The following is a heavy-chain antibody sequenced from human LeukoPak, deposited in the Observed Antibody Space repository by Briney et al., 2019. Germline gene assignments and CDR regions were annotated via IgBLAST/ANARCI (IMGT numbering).Heavy chain of an antibody. V-gene: IGHV3-66*01. D-gene: IGHD3-10*01. CDR2: LYSGGST. Sequence: GGSLRLSWAASEFTVSSNYMSWVRQAPGKGLEWVSILYSGGSTYYADSVKGRFTISRDNAKNSLYLQMNSLTAEDTAVYYCARPRGLYYYYGMDVWGQGTTVTVSS. CDR3: ARPRGLYYYYGMDV. CDR1: EFTVSSNY. J-gene: IGHJ6*02.